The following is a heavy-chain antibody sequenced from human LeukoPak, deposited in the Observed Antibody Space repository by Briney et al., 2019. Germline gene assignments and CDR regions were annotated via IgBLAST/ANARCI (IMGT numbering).Heavy chain of an antibody. CDR2: ISPSGGST. V-gene: IGHV1-46*01. CDR3: AREYYYGSGNYYNRIDY. D-gene: IGHD3-10*01. J-gene: IGHJ4*02. Sequence: ASVKVSCKAFGYTFTSNYMHWVRQAPGQGPEWMGVISPSGGSTTYAQKFQGRVTLTRDMSTSTDYLELSSLRSDDTAVYYCAREYYYGSGNYYNRIDYWGQGTLVTVSS. CDR1: GYTFTSNY.